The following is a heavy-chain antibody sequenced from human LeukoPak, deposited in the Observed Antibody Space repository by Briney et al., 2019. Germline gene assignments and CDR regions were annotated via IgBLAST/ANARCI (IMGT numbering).Heavy chain of an antibody. Sequence: SETLSLTCTVSGGSVGSYYWSWIRQPAGKGLEWIGRMFISGSTYYNPSLKNRVAMSVDTSKNQFSLKLSSVTAADTAVYYCALDYGDYFNWFDPWGQGTLVTVSS. CDR1: GGSVGSYY. CDR3: ALDYGDYFNWFDP. D-gene: IGHD4-17*01. V-gene: IGHV4-4*07. CDR2: MFISGST. J-gene: IGHJ5*02.